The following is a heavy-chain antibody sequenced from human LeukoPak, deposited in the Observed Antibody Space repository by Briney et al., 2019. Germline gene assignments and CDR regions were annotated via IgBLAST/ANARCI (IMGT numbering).Heavy chain of an antibody. CDR2: INHSGST. CDR3: ARRRGYSYGSLRY. V-gene: IGHV4-39*07. J-gene: IGHJ4*02. CDR1: GDSITSSAFY. Sequence: SETLSLTCTVSGDSITSSAFYWGWIRQAPGKGLEWIGEINHSGSTNYNPSLKSRVTISVDTSKNQFSLKLSSVTAADTAVYYCARRRGYSYGSLRYWGQGTLVTVSS. D-gene: IGHD5-18*01.